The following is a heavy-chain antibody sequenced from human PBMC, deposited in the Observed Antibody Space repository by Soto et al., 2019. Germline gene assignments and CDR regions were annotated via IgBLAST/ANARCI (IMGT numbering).Heavy chain of an antibody. V-gene: IGHV4-38-2*01. D-gene: IGHD4-4*01. J-gene: IGHJ6*02. Sequence: SETLSLTCAVSGYSISSGYYWGWIRQPPGKGLEWIGSIYHSGSTYYNPSLKSRVTISVDTSKNQFSLKLSSVTAADTAVYYCARTDLHPLYGMDVWGQGTKGTVS. CDR1: GYSISSGYY. CDR3: ARTDLHPLYGMDV. CDR2: IYHSGST.